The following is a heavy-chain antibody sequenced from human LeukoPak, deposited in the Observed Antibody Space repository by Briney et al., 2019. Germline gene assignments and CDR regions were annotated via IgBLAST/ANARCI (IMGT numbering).Heavy chain of an antibody. CDR3: ARLMSGSASFDY. Sequence: GESLKISCKGSGYSFTNYWITWVRQMPGKGLEWMGRIGPSDSYTNYSPSFQGHVTISADKSISTAYLQWSSLKASDTAMYYCARLMSGSASFDYWGQGTLLTVSS. CDR2: IGPSDSYT. V-gene: IGHV5-10-1*01. J-gene: IGHJ4*02. D-gene: IGHD6-19*01. CDR1: GYSFTNYW.